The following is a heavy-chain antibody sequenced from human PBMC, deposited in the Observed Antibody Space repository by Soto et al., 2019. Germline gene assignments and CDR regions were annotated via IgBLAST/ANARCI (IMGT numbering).Heavy chain of an antibody. CDR2: ISGSGVST. J-gene: IGHJ4*02. D-gene: IGHD3-9*01. V-gene: IGHV3-23*01. CDR1: GFTFSSYA. CDR3: AKGAWYYDILTGYGYFDY. Sequence: EVQLLESGGGLVQPGGSLRLSCAASGFTFSSYAMSWVRQAPGKGLEWVSGISGSGVSTYYADSGKGRFTISRDNSKNTLDLQMNSLRAEDTAVYYCAKGAWYYDILTGYGYFDYWGQGTLVTVSS.